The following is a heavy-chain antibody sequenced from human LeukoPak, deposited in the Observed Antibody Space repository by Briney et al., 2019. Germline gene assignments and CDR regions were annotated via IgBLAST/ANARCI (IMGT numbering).Heavy chain of an antibody. CDR1: GYTFISYD. V-gene: IGHV1-8*01. D-gene: IGHD6-13*01. J-gene: IGHJ5*02. CDR3: ASSDLAAAEFDP. CDR2: MNPNSGNT. Sequence: ASVKVSCKASGYTFISYDINWVRQATGQGLEWMGWMNPNSGNTGYAQKFQGRVTMTRNTSISTAYMELSSLRSEDTAVYYCASSDLAAAEFDPWGQGTLVTVSS.